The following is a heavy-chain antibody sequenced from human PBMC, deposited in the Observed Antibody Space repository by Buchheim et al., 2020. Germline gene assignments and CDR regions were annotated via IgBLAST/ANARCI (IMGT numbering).Heavy chain of an antibody. Sequence: QVQLVESGGGLVKPGGSLRLSCAASGFTFSDYYMSWIRQAPGKGLEWVSYISSSSSYTNYADSVKGRFTISSDNAKNSLYLQRNSLRAEDTAVYYCARDPVDCSGGSCYRYYYGMDVWGQGTT. CDR1: GFTFSDYY. D-gene: IGHD2-15*01. V-gene: IGHV3-11*06. J-gene: IGHJ6*02. CDR3: ARDPVDCSGGSCYRYYYGMDV. CDR2: ISSSSSYT.